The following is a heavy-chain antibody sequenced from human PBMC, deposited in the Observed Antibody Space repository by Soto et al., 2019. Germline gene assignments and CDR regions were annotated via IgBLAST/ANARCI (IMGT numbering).Heavy chain of an antibody. V-gene: IGHV1-2*02. J-gene: IGHJ6*02. D-gene: IGHD6-25*01. CDR3: ARDLAGFLYSRASYYGMDV. Sequence: ASVKASCKSSGGTFSSYQSNCVRQAPGQGLEWMGWINPNSGGTNYAQKFQGRVTMTRDTSISTAYMELSRLRSDDTAVYYCARDLAGFLYSRASYYGMDVWGQGTTVTVSS. CDR1: GGTFSSYQ. CDR2: INPNSGGT.